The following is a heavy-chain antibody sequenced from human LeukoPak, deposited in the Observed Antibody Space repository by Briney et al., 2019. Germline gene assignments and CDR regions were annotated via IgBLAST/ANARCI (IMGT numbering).Heavy chain of an antibody. CDR1: GYTFTSYS. V-gene: IGHV1-18*01. J-gene: IGHJ4*02. Sequence: ASVTVSCKCSGYTFTSYSISWVRLAPGQGLERTGRISAYNGNTNYTQKLQSRVTMTTVTYTGTAYRELRSLRFDDTGVYYCARDLPDIVATIILDYWGQGTLVTVSS. D-gene: IGHD5-12*01. CDR3: ARDLPDIVATIILDY. CDR2: ISAYNGNT.